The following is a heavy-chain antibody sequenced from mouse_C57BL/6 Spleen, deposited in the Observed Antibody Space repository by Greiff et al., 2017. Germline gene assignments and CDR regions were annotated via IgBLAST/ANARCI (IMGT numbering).Heavy chain of an antibody. Sequence: EVQGVESGGDLVKPGGSLKLSCAASGFTFSSYGMSWVRQTPDKRLEWVATISSGGSYTYYPDSVKGRFTISRDNAKNTLYLQMSSLKSEDTAMYYCARHVYDYDYAMDDWGQGTSVTVSS. CDR1: GFTFSSYG. D-gene: IGHD2-4*01. V-gene: IGHV5-6*01. CDR2: ISSGGSYT. CDR3: ARHVYDYDYAMDD. J-gene: IGHJ4*01.